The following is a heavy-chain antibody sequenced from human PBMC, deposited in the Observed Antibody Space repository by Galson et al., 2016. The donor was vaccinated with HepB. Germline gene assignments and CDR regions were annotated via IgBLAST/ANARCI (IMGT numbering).Heavy chain of an antibody. CDR2: LSYDATTT. V-gene: IGHV3-33*06. J-gene: IGHJ4*02. CDR3: AKDRRGIAALDS. Sequence: SLRLSCAASGFTFSYYGFHWVRQAPGKGLEWVAFLSYDATTTHYADSVKGRFTISRDNSKNTLYLQMNSLRAEDTAVYYCAKDRRGIAALDSWSQGTLVTVSS. D-gene: IGHD6-6*01. CDR1: GFTFSYYG.